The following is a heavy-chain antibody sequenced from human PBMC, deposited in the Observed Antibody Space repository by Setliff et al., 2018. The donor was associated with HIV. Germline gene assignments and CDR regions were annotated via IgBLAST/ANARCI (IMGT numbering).Heavy chain of an antibody. CDR2: INYGRTT. J-gene: IGHJ4*02. V-gene: IGHV4-34*01. CDR1: GGSFSGYY. Sequence: SQTLSLPCAVYGGSFSGYYWSWIRQSPGKGLEWIGEINYGRTTNYNPSLESRVTISVDTSKNQFSLRMKSVNAGDTGKYYCVRRRGPMVRGVDPSPSYYFDYWGQGTLVTVSS. D-gene: IGHD3-10*01. CDR3: VRRRGPMVRGVDPSPSYYFDY.